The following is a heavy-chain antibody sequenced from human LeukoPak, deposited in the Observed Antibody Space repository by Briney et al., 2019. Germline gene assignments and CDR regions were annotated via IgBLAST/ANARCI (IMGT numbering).Heavy chain of an antibody. J-gene: IGHJ4*02. CDR2: INSDGSST. CDR1: GFTFSSHW. CDR3: ARGTNDYTNY. V-gene: IGHV3-74*01. D-gene: IGHD4-11*01. Sequence: PGGSLRLSCAASGFTFSSHWMHWVRQAPGKGLVWVSRINSDGSSTHYADSVKSRFTISRDNAKNTLYLQLNSLRAEDTAVYYCARGTNDYTNYWGQGTLVTVSS.